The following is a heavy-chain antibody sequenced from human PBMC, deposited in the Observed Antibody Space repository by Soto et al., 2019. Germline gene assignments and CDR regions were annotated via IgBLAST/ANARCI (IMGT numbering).Heavy chain of an antibody. J-gene: IGHJ6*02. Sequence: KISCKGSGYSFTSYWIGWVRQMPGKGLEWMGIIYPGDSDTRYSPSFQGQVTISADKSISTAYLQWSSLKASDTAMYYCARLGNTAMARMDVWGQGTTVTVSS. CDR3: ARLGNTAMARMDV. CDR1: GYSFTSYW. D-gene: IGHD5-18*01. V-gene: IGHV5-51*01. CDR2: IYPGDSDT.